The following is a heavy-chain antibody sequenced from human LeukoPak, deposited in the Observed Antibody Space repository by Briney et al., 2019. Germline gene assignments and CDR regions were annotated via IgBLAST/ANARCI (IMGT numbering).Heavy chain of an antibody. V-gene: IGHV3-33*01. Sequence: GGSLRLSCAASGFTFSSYGMHWVRQAPGKGLEWVAVIWYDGSNKYYADSVKGRFTISRYNSKNTLYLQMNSLRAEDTAVYYCARALTVEMATNPPGYWGQGTLVTVSS. J-gene: IGHJ4*02. CDR1: GFTFSSYG. CDR3: ARALTVEMATNPPGY. D-gene: IGHD5-24*01. CDR2: IWYDGSNK.